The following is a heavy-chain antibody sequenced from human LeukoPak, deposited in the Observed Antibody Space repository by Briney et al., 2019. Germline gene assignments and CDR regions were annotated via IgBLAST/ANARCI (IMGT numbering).Heavy chain of an antibody. CDR1: GGSISSYY. CDR2: IYYSGST. Sequence: PSETLSLTCTVSGGSISSYYWSWMPQPPGEGLECMGYIYYSGSTNYNPSLKSRVTISVDTSKSQFSLKLSSVTAADTAVYYCARDIPIAAAGHYYYMDVWGKGTTVTVSS. J-gene: IGHJ6*03. CDR3: ARDIPIAAAGHYYYMDV. V-gene: IGHV4-59*01. D-gene: IGHD6-13*01.